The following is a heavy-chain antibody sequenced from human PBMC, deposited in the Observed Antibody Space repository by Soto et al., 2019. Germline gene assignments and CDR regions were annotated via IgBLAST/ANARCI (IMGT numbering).Heavy chain of an antibody. J-gene: IGHJ4*02. V-gene: IGHV3-23*01. CDR3: AKKVTIYAVDPADY. CDR2: ISASGDAT. CDR1: GFTFSDFG. D-gene: IGHD3-3*01. Sequence: XGSLRLSFAAAGFTFSDFGMTWVRQAPGKGLEWVSVISASGDATYYAASVKGRFTLSRDNSKNTLYLQMNSLTVADTAVYYCAKKVTIYAVDPADYWGQGSQVTVSS.